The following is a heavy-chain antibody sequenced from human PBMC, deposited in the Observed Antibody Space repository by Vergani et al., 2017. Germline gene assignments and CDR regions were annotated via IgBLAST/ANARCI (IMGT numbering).Heavy chain of an antibody. V-gene: IGHV3-53*01. CDR3: ARVKMYSSGWYLTTGWFDP. Sequence: EVQLVESGGGLIQPGGSLRLSCAASGFTVSSNYMSWVRQAPGKGLEWVSVIYSGGSTYYADSVKGRFTISRDNSKNTLYLQMNSLRAEDTAVYYCARVKMYSSGWYLTTGWFDPWGQGTLVTGSS. D-gene: IGHD6-19*01. CDR1: GFTVSSNY. CDR2: IYSGGST. J-gene: IGHJ5*02.